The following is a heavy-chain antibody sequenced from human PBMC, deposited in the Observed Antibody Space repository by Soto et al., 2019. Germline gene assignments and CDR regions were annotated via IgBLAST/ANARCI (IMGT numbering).Heavy chain of an antibody. CDR3: ARDPRYGDSPHDNWFDP. J-gene: IGHJ5*02. CDR1: GGTFSSYT. V-gene: IGHV1-69*04. Sequence: GASVKVSCTASGGTFSSYTISWVRQAPGQGLEWMGRIIPILGIANYAQKFQGRVTITADKSTSTVYMELSSLRFEDTAVYYCARDPRYGDSPHDNWFDPWGQGTLVTVSS. CDR2: IIPILGIA. D-gene: IGHD4-17*01.